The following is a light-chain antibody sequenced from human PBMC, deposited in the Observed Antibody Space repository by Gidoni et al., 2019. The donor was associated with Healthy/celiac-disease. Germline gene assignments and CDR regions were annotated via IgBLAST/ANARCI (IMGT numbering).Light chain of an antibody. CDR1: SRDVGSYNL. Sequence: QSALTQPASVSGSPGQSITISCTGTSRDVGSYNLVSWYQQHPGKAPKLMIYEVSKRPSGVSNRFPGSKSGNTASLTISGLQAEDEADYYCCSYAGSSTLVFGGGTKLTVL. CDR2: EVS. J-gene: IGLJ2*01. V-gene: IGLV2-23*02. CDR3: CSYAGSSTLV.